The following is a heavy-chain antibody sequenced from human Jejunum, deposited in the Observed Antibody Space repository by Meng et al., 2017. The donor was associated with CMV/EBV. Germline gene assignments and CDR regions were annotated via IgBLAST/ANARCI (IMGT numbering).Heavy chain of an antibody. V-gene: IGHV3-21*04. J-gene: IGHJ4*02. CDR3: AKGRGPYDFWSGPDS. D-gene: IGHD3-3*01. CDR1: TFTSYT. Sequence: TFTSYTMSWVRQAPGKGLEWVSSISVYSTHIYYADSVKGRFTISRDNAKYSLYLQMDSLRAEDMGFYYCAKGRGPYDFWSGPDSWGQGTLVTVSS. CDR2: ISVYSTHI.